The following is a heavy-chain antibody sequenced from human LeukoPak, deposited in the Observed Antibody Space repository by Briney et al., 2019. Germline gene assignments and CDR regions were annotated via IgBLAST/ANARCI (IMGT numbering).Heavy chain of an antibody. D-gene: IGHD6-13*01. J-gene: IGHJ4*02. CDR2: IKEDGSVI. Sequence: GGSLRLSCVASGFTFSIYWMSWVRQAPGRGPEWLAIIKEDGSVIWDVESVRGRFTISRDNAKNSLYLQMNSLRVEDTAVYYCARWAGRQQLEQNYWGQGNLVTVSS. CDR3: ARWAGRQQLEQNY. CDR1: GFTFSIYW. V-gene: IGHV3-7*01.